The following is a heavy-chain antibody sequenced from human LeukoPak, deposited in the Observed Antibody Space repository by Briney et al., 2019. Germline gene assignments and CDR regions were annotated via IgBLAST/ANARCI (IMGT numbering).Heavy chain of an antibody. CDR2: IYSGGST. J-gene: IGHJ4*02. Sequence: GGSLRLSCAASGFTVGSNYMSWVRQAPGKGLEWVSVIYSGGSTYYADSVKGRFTISRDNSKNTLYLQMNSLRAEDTAVYYCASGGLGYCSGGSCIDYWGQGTLVTVSS. V-gene: IGHV3-66*01. CDR1: GFTVGSNY. CDR3: ASGGLGYCSGGSCIDY. D-gene: IGHD2-15*01.